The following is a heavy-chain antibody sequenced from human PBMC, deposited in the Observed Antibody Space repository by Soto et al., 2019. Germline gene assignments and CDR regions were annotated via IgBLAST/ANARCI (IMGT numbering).Heavy chain of an antibody. CDR1: GFTFRSYA. D-gene: IGHD6-19*01. CDR2: IKGDGSER. J-gene: IGHJ4*02. V-gene: IGHV3-74*01. CDR3: ARDRGWSLFDY. Sequence: PGGSLRLSCAASGFTFRSYAMHWVRQAPGKGLVWVSNIKGDGSERSYVDSVKGRFTISRDNAKNTLYLQMNSLRAEDTAVYYCARDRGWSLFDYWGQGTLVTVSS.